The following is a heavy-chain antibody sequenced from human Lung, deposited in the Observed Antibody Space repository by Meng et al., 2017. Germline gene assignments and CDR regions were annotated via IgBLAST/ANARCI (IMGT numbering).Heavy chain of an antibody. D-gene: IGHD4-17*01. CDR2: ITGDGGST. J-gene: IGHJ4*02. Sequence: EVALVGLGGGSVPPWGALGLSCASSGCTVRTPWMHWLRLAPGKGLEWVSRITGDGGSTIHEDCVPVRLDMSRNNAKNPLALQKNSLRAVDTGVYYCVRGAVTKDDWGQGTLVTVSS. CDR1: GCTVRTPW. V-gene: IGHV3-74*01. CDR3: VRGAVTKDD.